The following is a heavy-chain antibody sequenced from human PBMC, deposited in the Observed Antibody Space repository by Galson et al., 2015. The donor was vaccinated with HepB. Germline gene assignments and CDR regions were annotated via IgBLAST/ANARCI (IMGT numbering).Heavy chain of an antibody. Sequence: SLRLSCAASGFTFSGSAMHWVRQTSGKGLEWVGRIGSKANNYATSYVPSLKGRFTISRDDSRNMAYLHMKSLKTEDTAVYYCIRLGDFPGYSSRWGQGTLVTVSS. CDR2: IGSKANNYAT. J-gene: IGHJ4*02. CDR1: GFTFSGSA. D-gene: IGHD5-12*01. CDR3: IRLGDFPGYSSR. V-gene: IGHV3-73*01.